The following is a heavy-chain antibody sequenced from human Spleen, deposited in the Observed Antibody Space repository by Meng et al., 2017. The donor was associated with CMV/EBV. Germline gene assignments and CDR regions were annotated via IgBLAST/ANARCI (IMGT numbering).Heavy chain of an antibody. CDR2: IYYSGST. J-gene: IGHJ6*02. CDR1: GGSMGRGTYH. V-gene: IGHV4-39*07. CDR3: ARDGQDCSNGVCSYYYYYGMDV. Sequence: SETLSLTCTVSGGSMGRGTYHWAWIRQPPGKGLEWIGSIYYSGSTYYNPSLKSRVTISVDTSKNQFSLKLSSVTAADTAVYYCARDGQDCSNGVCSYYYYYGMDVWGQGTTVTVSS. D-gene: IGHD2-8*01.